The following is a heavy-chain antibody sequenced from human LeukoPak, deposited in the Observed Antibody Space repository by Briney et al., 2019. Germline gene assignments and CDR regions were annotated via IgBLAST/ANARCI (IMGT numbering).Heavy chain of an antibody. CDR1: GFTFSNYA. Sequence: PGGSLRLSCVVSGFTFSNYAMIWVRQAPGKGLEWVSAINGSGGTTYYADSVKGRFTISRDNSKKTLYLQLSGLRAEDTAIYYCANGKPEYNGGWPRGTFWGQGTLVTVSS. D-gene: IGHD2-8*01. CDR3: ANGKPEYNGGWPRGTF. J-gene: IGHJ4*02. CDR2: INGSGGTT. V-gene: IGHV3-23*01.